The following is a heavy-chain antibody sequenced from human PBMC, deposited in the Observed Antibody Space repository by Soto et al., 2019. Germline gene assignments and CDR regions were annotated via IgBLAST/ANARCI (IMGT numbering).Heavy chain of an antibody. CDR2: IYYRGST. CDR3: ARVGDSYSISCLDV. V-gene: IGHV4-31*03. CDR1: GGSISIDGYY. J-gene: IGHJ4*02. Sequence: PSETLSLTCTVSGGSISIDGYYWSWIRQHPGKGLEWIGYIYYRGSTYYNPSLKSRVTLSVDASKNQFSLKLSSVTAADTAVYYCARVGDSYSISCLDVWGQGTLVTVSS. D-gene: IGHD1-26*01.